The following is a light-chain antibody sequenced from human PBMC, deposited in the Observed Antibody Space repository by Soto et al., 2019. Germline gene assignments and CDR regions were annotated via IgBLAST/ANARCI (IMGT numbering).Light chain of an antibody. V-gene: IGKV3-15*01. CDR1: QSVNSN. CDR2: GAS. CDR3: QKYNSAPFL. Sequence: DIVMTQSPATLSVSPGERATLSCRASQSVNSNVVWYQQKPGQAPRLLIYGASTRVTGIPARFSGSGSGTEFTLTISSLQSEDFAVYYCQKYNSAPFLFGPGTKVDIK. J-gene: IGKJ3*01.